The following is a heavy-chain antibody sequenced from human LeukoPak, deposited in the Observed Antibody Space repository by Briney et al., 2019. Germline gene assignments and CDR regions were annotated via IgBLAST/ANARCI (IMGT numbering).Heavy chain of an antibody. V-gene: IGHV3-30-3*01. Sequence: GGSLRLSCAASGFTFSSYAMHWVRQAPGKGLEWVAVISYDGSNKYYADSVKGRFTISRDNSKNTLYLQMNSLRAEDTAVYYCASGGSYYARYWGQGTLVTVSS. J-gene: IGHJ4*02. CDR1: GFTFSSYA. CDR2: ISYDGSNK. D-gene: IGHD1-26*01. CDR3: ASGGSYYARY.